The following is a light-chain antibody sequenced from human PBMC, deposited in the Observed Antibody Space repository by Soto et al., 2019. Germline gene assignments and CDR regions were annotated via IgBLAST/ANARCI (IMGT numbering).Light chain of an antibody. Sequence: DIQMTQSPSSLSASVGDKVTITCRASQNVASYLNWYQQKLGTAPKVLIYATSTLKTGVPSRFSGSGSGTEFILTITSLQPEDFATYYCQQTYNTPLTFGGGNKV. CDR2: ATS. V-gene: IGKV1-39*01. CDR1: QNVASY. J-gene: IGKJ4*01. CDR3: QQTYNTPLT.